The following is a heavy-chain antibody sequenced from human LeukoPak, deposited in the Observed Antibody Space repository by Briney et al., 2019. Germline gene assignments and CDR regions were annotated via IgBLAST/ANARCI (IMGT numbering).Heavy chain of an antibody. CDR2: ISGSGGST. V-gene: IGHV3-23*01. D-gene: IGHD6-19*01. CDR1: GFTFSSYA. Sequence: GGSLRLSCAASGFTFSSYAMSWVRQAPGKGLEWVSAISGSGGSTYYADSVRGRFTISRDNSKNTLYLQMNSLRAEDTALYYCAVREMYSSGWCLGYWGQGTLVTVSS. CDR3: AVREMYSSGWCLGY. J-gene: IGHJ4*02.